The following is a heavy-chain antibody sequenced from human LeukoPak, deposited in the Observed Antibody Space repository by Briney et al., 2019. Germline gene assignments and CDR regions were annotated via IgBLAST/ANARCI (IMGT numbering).Heavy chain of an antibody. Sequence: TGGSLRLSCAASGFTFSSYGMSWVRQPPGKGLEWIGNIYYSGSTYYHPSLKSRVTISVDTSKNQFSLNLSSVTAADTAVYYCARRGPPRTMLRGVKSGWFDPWGQGTLVTVSS. CDR1: GFTFSSYG. D-gene: IGHD3-10*01. CDR3: ARRGPPRTMLRGVKSGWFDP. V-gene: IGHV4-39*01. J-gene: IGHJ5*02. CDR2: IYYSGST.